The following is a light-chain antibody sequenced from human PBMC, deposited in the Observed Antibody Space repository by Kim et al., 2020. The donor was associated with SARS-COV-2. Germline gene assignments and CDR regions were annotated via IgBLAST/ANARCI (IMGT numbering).Light chain of an antibody. CDR1: QSVPSNY. V-gene: IGKV3-20*01. CDR2: AAS. J-gene: IGKJ4*01. CDR3: QQYGYSST. Sequence: LSPGDRATLSCRASQSVPSNYVAWYQQKPGQAPRLLIHAASTRATGIPDRFSGSGSGTDFTLTISRLEPEDFAVYYCQQYGYSSTFGGGTKVDIK.